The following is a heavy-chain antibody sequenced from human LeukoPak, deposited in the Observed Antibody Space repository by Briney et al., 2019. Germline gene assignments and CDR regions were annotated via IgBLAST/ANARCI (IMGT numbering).Heavy chain of an antibody. D-gene: IGHD3-10*01. V-gene: IGHV3-23*01. Sequence: GGSLRLSCAASGFTLSSYAMSWVRQAPGKGLEWVSGISGSGGSTYYADSVKGRFTISRDNSKNTLYLQMNSLRAEDTAVYYCARGGYYGSGSYYTPLDYWGQGTLVTVSS. CDR1: GFTLSSYA. J-gene: IGHJ4*02. CDR3: ARGGYYGSGSYYTPLDY. CDR2: ISGSGGST.